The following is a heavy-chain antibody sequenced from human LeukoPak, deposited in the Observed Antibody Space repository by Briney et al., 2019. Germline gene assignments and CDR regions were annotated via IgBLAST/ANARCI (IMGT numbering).Heavy chain of an antibody. Sequence: GGSLRLSCAASGFTFSSHGMNWVRQAPGKGLEWVGRIRSKTNNYEAEYTSSVKGRFTISRDDSKNTAFLQMNSLKTEDTAVYYCSRPGSGDPDYWGQGALVTVSS. CDR3: SRPGSGDPDY. V-gene: IGHV3-73*01. D-gene: IGHD3-10*01. CDR1: GFTFSSHG. CDR2: IRSKTNNYEA. J-gene: IGHJ4*02.